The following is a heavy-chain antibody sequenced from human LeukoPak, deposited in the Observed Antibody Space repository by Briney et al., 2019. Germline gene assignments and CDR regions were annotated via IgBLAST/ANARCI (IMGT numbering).Heavy chain of an antibody. J-gene: IGHJ3*02. V-gene: IGHV3-7*01. CDR2: IKQDGSEK. D-gene: IGHD2-2*01. Sequence: GGSLRLSCVASEFTFSRYWMSWVRQAPGKGLEWVANIKQDGSEKYYMDSVKGRFAISRDNAKNSLFLQMNSLRAEDTAVYYCVRDVYIVVPPAAGAFDIWGQGTMVTVSS. CDR3: VRDVYIVVPPAAGAFDI. CDR1: EFTFSRYW.